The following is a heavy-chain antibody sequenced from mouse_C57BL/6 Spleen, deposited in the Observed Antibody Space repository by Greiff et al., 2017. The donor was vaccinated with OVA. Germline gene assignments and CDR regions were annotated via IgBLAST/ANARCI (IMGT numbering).Heavy chain of an antibody. J-gene: IGHJ1*03. V-gene: IGHV1-53*01. CDR1: GYTFTSYW. CDR3: ARPPITTVVAHWYFDV. D-gene: IGHD1-1*01. CDR2: INPSNGGT. Sequence: QVQLKQPGTELVKPGASVKLSCKASGYTFTSYWMHWVKQSPGQGLEWIGNINPSNGGTNYNEKFKSKATLTVDKSSSTAYMQLTSLTSEDSAVYYCARPPITTVVAHWYFDVWGTGTTVTVSS.